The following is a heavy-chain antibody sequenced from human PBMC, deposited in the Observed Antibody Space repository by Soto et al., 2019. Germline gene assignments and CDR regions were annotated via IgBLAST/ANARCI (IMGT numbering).Heavy chain of an antibody. D-gene: IGHD6-13*01. CDR2: ISGYNGNT. CDR1: GYTFSNFG. J-gene: IGHJ6*02. Sequence: ASVTVSCKASGYTFSNFGIIWVRQAPGQGLEWMGWISGYNGNTDDRQKLQGRVNMTIDTSTSTAYMDLRSLRSDDTAVYYCARAEAYSSSWYALDVWGQGTTVTVSS. CDR3: ARAEAYSSSWYALDV. V-gene: IGHV1-18*01.